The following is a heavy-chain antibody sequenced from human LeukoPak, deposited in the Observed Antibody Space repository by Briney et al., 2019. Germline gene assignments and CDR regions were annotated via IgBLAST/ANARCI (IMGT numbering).Heavy chain of an antibody. Sequence: PGGSLRLSCAASGFTFSSYAMHWVRQAPGKGLEWVAVISYDGSNKYYADSVKGRFTISRDNSKNTLYLQMNSLRAEDTAVYYCARGQRYSSSPSDYWGQGTLVTVSS. J-gene: IGHJ4*02. CDR2: ISYDGSNK. CDR1: GFTFSSYA. D-gene: IGHD6-13*01. CDR3: ARGQRYSSSPSDY. V-gene: IGHV3-30-3*01.